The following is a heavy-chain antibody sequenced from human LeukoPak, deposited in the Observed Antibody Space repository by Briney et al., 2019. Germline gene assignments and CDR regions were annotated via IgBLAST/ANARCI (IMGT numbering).Heavy chain of an antibody. CDR3: ARGRRGVYYYYMDV. Sequence: SETLSLTCTVSGGSISSYYWSWIRQPAGEGLEWIGRIYTSGSTNYNPSLKSRVTISVDTSKNQFSLKLSSVTAADTAVYYCARGRRGVYYYYMDVWGKGTTVTVSS. D-gene: IGHD3-10*01. V-gene: IGHV4-4*07. J-gene: IGHJ6*03. CDR1: GGSISSYY. CDR2: IYTSGST.